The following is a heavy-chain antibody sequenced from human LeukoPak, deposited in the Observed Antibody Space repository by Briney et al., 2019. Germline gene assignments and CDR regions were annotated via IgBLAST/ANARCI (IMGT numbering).Heavy chain of an antibody. CDR3: TRGYSTVSIYAFDI. J-gene: IGHJ3*02. D-gene: IGHD5-12*01. CDR2: TGNKANSYTT. CDR1: GSTFSDHY. Sequence: GGSLRLSCAASGSTFSDHYMDWVRQAPGKGLEWVGRTGNKANSYTTEYAASVKGRFIISRDDSKSSLYLQMNSLKTEDTALYYCTRGYSTVSIYAFDIWGQGTMVTVSS. V-gene: IGHV3-72*01.